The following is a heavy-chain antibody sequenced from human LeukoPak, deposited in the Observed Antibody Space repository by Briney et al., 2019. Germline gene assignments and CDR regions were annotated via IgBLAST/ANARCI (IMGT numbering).Heavy chain of an antibody. CDR2: IYHSGST. V-gene: IGHV4-30-2*01. D-gene: IGHD2-15*01. J-gene: IGHJ3*02. Sequence: SQTLSLTCTVSGGSISSGGYYWSWIRQPPGKGLEWIGYIYHSGSTYYNPSLKSRVTISVDRSKNQFSLKLSSVTAADTAVYYCARDHIVFHAFDIWGQGTMVTVSS. CDR1: GGSISSGGYY. CDR3: ARDHIVFHAFDI.